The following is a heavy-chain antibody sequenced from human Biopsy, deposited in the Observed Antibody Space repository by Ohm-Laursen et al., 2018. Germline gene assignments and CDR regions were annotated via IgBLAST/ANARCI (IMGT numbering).Heavy chain of an antibody. CDR1: GGTFSNYA. D-gene: IGHD3-3*01. V-gene: IGHV1-69*10. CDR3: ATPFQYYDSWGGYPPFDH. CDR2: IIAVSGLV. J-gene: IGHJ4*02. Sequence: SVKVSCKASGGTFSNYAISWARQAPGEGLEWMGGIIAVSGLVNYAPKFQGRVSITADKSTTTAYMELSNLKSEDTAVYYCATPFQYYDSWGGYPPFDHWGQGTLVTVSS.